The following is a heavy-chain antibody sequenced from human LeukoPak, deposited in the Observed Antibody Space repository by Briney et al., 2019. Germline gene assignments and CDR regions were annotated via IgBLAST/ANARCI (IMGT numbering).Heavy chain of an antibody. CDR2: IKQDGSEK. CDR3: ARENPERYCSGGSCYLYYFDY. J-gene: IGHJ4*02. D-gene: IGHD2-15*01. Sequence: GGSLRLSCAAPGFTFSSYWMSWVRQAPGKGLEWVANIKQDGSEKYYVDSVKGRFTISRDNAKNSLYLQMNSLRAEDTAVYYCARENPERYCSGGSCYLYYFDYWGQGTLVTVSS. V-gene: IGHV3-7*01. CDR1: GFTFSSYW.